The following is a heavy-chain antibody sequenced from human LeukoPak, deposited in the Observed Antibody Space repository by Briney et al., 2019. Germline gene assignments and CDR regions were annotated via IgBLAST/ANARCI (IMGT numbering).Heavy chain of an antibody. CDR3: ARDSRYCTNGVCYRTYNWFDP. CDR1: GYTFTGYY. J-gene: IGHJ5*02. Sequence: ASVKVSCKASGYTFTGYYMHWVRQAPGQGLEWMGRINPNSGGTNYAQKFQGRVTMTRDTSISTAYMELSRLRSDDTAVYYCARDSRYCTNGVCYRTYNWFDPWGRGTLVTVSS. D-gene: IGHD2-8*01. V-gene: IGHV1-2*06. CDR2: INPNSGGT.